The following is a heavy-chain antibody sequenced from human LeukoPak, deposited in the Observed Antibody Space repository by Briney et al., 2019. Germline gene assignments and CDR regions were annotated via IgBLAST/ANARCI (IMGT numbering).Heavy chain of an antibody. Sequence: PGGSLRLSCAASGFTFSNYAMSWVRQAPGKGLEWVSVIYDGGSAYYADSVKGRFTISRDNSKNTLYLQMNSLRAEDTAVYYCAREGRDSSGYRYYFDCWGQGTLVTVSS. J-gene: IGHJ4*02. CDR3: AREGRDSSGYRYYFDC. D-gene: IGHD3-22*01. CDR2: IYDGGSA. V-gene: IGHV3-66*01. CDR1: GFTFSNYA.